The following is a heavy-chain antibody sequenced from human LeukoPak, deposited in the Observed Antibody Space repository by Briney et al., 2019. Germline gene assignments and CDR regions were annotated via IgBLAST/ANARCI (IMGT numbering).Heavy chain of an antibody. CDR3: ARERFTMIVVADAFDI. CDR1: GFTFSSYA. J-gene: IGHJ3*02. V-gene: IGHV3-21*01. D-gene: IGHD3-22*01. Sequence: KTGGSLRLSCAASGFTFSSYAMNWVRQAPGKGLEWVSSISSSSSYIYYADSVKGRFTISRDNAKDSLYLQMNSLRAEDTAVYYCARERFTMIVVADAFDIWGQGTMVTVSS. CDR2: ISSSSSYI.